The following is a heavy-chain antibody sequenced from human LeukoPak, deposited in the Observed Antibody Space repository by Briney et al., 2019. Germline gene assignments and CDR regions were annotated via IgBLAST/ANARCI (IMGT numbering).Heavy chain of an antibody. V-gene: IGHV3-33*01. Sequence: GGSLRLSCAASGFTFSSYGMHWVRQAPGKGLEWVAVIWYDGSNKYYADSVKGRFTISRGNSKNTLYLQMNSLRAEDTAVYYCARDESSISMIVPDALDIWGQGTMVTVSS. CDR1: GFTFSSYG. J-gene: IGHJ3*02. CDR2: IWYDGSNK. CDR3: ARDESSISMIVPDALDI. D-gene: IGHD3-22*01.